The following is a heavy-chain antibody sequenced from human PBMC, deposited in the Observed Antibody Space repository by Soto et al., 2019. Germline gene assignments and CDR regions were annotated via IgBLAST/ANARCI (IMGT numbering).Heavy chain of an antibody. CDR1: GGTXISYA. V-gene: IGHV1-69*13. CDR3: ARVSAVADP. Sequence: SXKVSCKASGGTXISYAIRLVRQAPGQGLEWMGGIIPIFCTANYAQKFQGRVTITAEESTSTAYMELSSLRSEYTAVYYCARVSAVADPWGQGTLGTVS. CDR2: IIPIFCTA. J-gene: IGHJ5*02. D-gene: IGHD6-19*01.